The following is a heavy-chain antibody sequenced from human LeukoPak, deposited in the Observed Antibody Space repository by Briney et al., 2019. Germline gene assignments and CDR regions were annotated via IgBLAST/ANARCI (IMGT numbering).Heavy chain of an antibody. D-gene: IGHD6-13*01. CDR1: GFTFSSYA. CDR3: AKAGYGSSWYVPDY. CDR2: ISGRGGST. Sequence: GGSLRLSCAASGFTFSSYAMSWVRQAPGKGLEWVSAISGRGGSTYYADSVKGRFTISRDNSKNTLYLQMNSLRAEDTAVYYCAKAGYGSSWYVPDYWGQGTLVTVSS. V-gene: IGHV3-23*01. J-gene: IGHJ4*02.